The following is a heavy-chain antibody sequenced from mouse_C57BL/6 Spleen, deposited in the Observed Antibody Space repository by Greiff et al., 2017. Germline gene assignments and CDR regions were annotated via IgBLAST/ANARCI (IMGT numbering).Heavy chain of an antibody. V-gene: IGHV3-6*01. D-gene: IGHD2-4*01. CDR3: ARGEYYDYDYWYFDV. Sequence: DVKLQESGPGLVKPSQSLSLTCSVTGYSITSGYYWNWIRQFPGNKLEWMGYISYDGSNNYNPSLKNRISITRDTSKNQFFLKLNSVTTEDTATYYCARGEYYDYDYWYFDVWGTGTTVTVSS. J-gene: IGHJ1*03. CDR2: ISYDGSN. CDR1: GYSITSGYY.